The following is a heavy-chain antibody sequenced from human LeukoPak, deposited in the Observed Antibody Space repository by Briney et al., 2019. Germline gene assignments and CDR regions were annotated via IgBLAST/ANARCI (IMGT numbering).Heavy chain of an antibody. Sequence: TLSLTCTVSGGSISSGGYYWSWIRQHPGKGLEWIGYIYYSGSTYYNPSIKSRVTISVDTSKNQFSLKLSSVTAADTAVYYCARDYQSTMVRGVSGWFDPWGQGTLVTVSS. CDR1: GGSISSGGYY. J-gene: IGHJ5*02. CDR2: IYYSGST. V-gene: IGHV4-31*03. D-gene: IGHD3-10*01. CDR3: ARDYQSTMVRGVSGWFDP.